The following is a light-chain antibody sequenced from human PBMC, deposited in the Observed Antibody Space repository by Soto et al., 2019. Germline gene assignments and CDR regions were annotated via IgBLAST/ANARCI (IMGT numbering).Light chain of an antibody. Sequence: VLTQPASVSGSPGQSITISCTGISSDVGGYNYVSWYQQHPGKAPKLLIYEVSNRPSGVSNRFSGSKSGNTASLTISGLQAEDEADYYCSSYTRRSNSRVFGTGTKSPS. CDR2: EVS. CDR3: SSYTRRSNSRV. V-gene: IGLV2-14*01. CDR1: SSDVGGYNY. J-gene: IGLJ1*01.